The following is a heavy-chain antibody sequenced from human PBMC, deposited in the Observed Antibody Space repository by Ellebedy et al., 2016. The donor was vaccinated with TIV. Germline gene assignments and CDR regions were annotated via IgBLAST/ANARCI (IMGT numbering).Heavy chain of an antibody. Sequence: GESLKISCAASGFTVSSNYMSWVRQAPGKGLEWVSVIYSGGSTYYAESVKGRFTISGDTAKNSLYLQMNSLRDEDTAIYYCARDKDWAFDYWGQGTLVTVSS. CDR2: IYSGGST. D-gene: IGHD3-9*01. V-gene: IGHV3-66*01. CDR1: GFTVSSNY. CDR3: ARDKDWAFDY. J-gene: IGHJ4*02.